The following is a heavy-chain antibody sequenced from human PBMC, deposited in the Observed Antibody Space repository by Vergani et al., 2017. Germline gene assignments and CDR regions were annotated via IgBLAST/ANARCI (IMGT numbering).Heavy chain of an antibody. Sequence: EVQLVESGGGLVQPGRSLRLSCAASGFTFDDYAMHWVWKAPGTGLEWVSGISWNSGSIGYADSVKGRITISRDNAKNSLYLQMNSLRAEDTALYYCAKDRHAYNAFDIWGQGTMVTVSS. CDR3: AKDRHAYNAFDI. V-gene: IGHV3-9*01. CDR2: ISWNSGSI. J-gene: IGHJ3*02. CDR1: GFTFDDYA. D-gene: IGHD5-24*01.